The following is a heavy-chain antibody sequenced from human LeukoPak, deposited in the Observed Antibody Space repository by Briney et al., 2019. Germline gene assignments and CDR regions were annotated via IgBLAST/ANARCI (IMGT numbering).Heavy chain of an antibody. CDR3: ARKGRYCSSTNCPFGY. J-gene: IGHJ4*02. CDR2: IYLGDSDT. Sequence: GESLQISCKGSGYSFTNYWIGWVRQMPGKGLEWMGIIYLGDSDTRYSPSFQGQVTISADKSISIAYLQWSSLKASDTAMYYCARKGRYCSSTNCPFGYWGQGTLVTVSS. CDR1: GYSFTNYW. D-gene: IGHD2-2*01. V-gene: IGHV5-51*01.